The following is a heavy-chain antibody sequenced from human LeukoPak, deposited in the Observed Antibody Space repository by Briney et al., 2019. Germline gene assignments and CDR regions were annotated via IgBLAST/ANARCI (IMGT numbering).Heavy chain of an antibody. CDR1: GFPFSAYY. CDR2: ISDNGGST. CDR3: PRGNNYAYGY. D-gene: IGHD5-18*01. J-gene: IGHJ4*02. Sequence: GGSLRLSCAASGFPFSAYYMHWVRQAPGKGLEYVSAISDNGGSTFYADSVKGRFTISRDNSRNTLYLQMGSLRADDMGVYYCPRGNNYAYGYWGQGTLVTVSS. V-gene: IGHV3-64*02.